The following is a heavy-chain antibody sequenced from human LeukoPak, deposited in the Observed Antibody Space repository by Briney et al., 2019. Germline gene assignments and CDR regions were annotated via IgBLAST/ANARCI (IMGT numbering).Heavy chain of an antibody. D-gene: IGHD6-25*01. CDR1: GYSFTGFY. V-gene: IGHV1-2*02. Sequence: ASVKVSCKASGYSFTGFYMHWVRQAPGQGLEWMGWINPNSGNTHYAQKFQDRVTMTRDTSISTAYMELNSLRSDDTAVYFCAREGAAAEDVNWFDPWGQGTLVTVSS. CDR2: INPNSGNT. J-gene: IGHJ5*02. CDR3: AREGAAAEDVNWFDP.